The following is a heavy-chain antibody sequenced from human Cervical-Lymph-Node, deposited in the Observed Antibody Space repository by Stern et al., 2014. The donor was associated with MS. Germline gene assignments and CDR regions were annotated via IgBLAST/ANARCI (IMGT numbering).Heavy chain of an antibody. J-gene: IGHJ5*02. Sequence: QMQLVQSGGGVVQPGRSLRLSCAASGFTFGYYDMHWVRQAPGKGLELEWVAFISPDVSDEKYADSVKGRFAISRDNSKNTLYLQLNSLRPEDTAIYYCARLYYDFSSGRHYRWFHPWGQGTLVTVAS. V-gene: IGHV3-30*09. CDR3: ARLYYDFSSGRHYRWFHP. CDR1: GFTFGYYD. D-gene: IGHD3-3*01. CDR2: ISPDVSDE.